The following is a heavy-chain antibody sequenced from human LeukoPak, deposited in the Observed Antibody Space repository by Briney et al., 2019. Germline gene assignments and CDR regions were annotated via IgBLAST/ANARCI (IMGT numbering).Heavy chain of an antibody. CDR2: ISGSGGST. Sequence: GGSLRLSCAASGFTFSSYAMSWVRQAPGKGLEWVSAISGSGGSTYYADSVKGRFTISRDNSKNTLYLQMNSLRAEDTALYHCARAHITIFGVVTYGMDVWGQGTTVTVSS. CDR1: GFTFSSYA. V-gene: IGHV3-23*01. CDR3: ARAHITIFGVVTYGMDV. D-gene: IGHD3-3*01. J-gene: IGHJ6*02.